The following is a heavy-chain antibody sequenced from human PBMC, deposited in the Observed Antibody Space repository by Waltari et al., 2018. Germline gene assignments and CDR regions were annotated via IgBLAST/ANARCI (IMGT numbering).Heavy chain of an antibody. CDR3: ARVVVPSIGVVVAATNYYYYYMDV. Sequence: QVQLVQSGAEVKKPGSSVKVSCKASGGTFSSYAISWVRQAPGQGLEWMGGIIPIFGTANYAQKFQGRVTITADESTSTAYMELSSLRSEDTAVYYCARVVVPSIGVVVAATNYYYYYMDVWGKGTTVTVSS. CDR2: IIPIFGTA. V-gene: IGHV1-69*12. J-gene: IGHJ6*03. D-gene: IGHD2-15*01. CDR1: GGTFSSYA.